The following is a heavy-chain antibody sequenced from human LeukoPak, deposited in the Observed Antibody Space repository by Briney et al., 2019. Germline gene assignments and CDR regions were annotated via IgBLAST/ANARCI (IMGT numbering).Heavy chain of an antibody. J-gene: IGHJ2*01. CDR3: AKGGLQTRNWYFAL. Sequence: SETLSLTCAVYGGSFSGYYWSWIRQPPGKGLEWIGEINHSGSTNYNSSLKSRVTISVDTSKNQFSLKLSSVTAADTAVYYCAKGGLQTRNWYFALWGRGTLVTVSS. CDR1: GGSFSGYY. CDR2: INHSGST. V-gene: IGHV4-34*01. D-gene: IGHD5-18*01.